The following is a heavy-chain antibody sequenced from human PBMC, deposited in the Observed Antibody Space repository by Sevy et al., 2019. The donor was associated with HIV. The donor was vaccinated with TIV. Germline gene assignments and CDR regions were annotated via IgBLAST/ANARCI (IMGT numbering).Heavy chain of an antibody. CDR1: GFTLSDYY. CDR3: ARDHVKDGKGGDYYYHAMDV. V-gene: IGHV3-11*01. D-gene: IGHD3-16*01. J-gene: IGHJ6*02. Sequence: GGSLRLSCTASGFTLSDYYMSWIRQAPGKGLQWISYISGSDDSGGDDTIYYADSGKGRFTISRDNAKNSLYRQMSSLRADDTAVYYCARDHVKDGKGGDYYYHAMDVWGRGTTVTVSS. CDR2: ISGSDDSGGDDTI.